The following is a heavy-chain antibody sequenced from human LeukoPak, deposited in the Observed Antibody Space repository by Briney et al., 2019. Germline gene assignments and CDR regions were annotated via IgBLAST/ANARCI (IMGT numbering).Heavy chain of an antibody. CDR1: GGSVTSGSYY. Sequence: TSSETLSLTCTVSGGSVTSGSYYWSWIRQPPGKGLEWIGYMYSSRSTNYNPSLQSRVTISVDTSNNQFSLKLSTVTATDTAMYYCAIVRGRGTYFLDYWGQGTLVTVSS. D-gene: IGHD1-26*01. CDR3: AIVRGRGTYFLDY. CDR2: MYSSRST. J-gene: IGHJ4*02. V-gene: IGHV4-61*01.